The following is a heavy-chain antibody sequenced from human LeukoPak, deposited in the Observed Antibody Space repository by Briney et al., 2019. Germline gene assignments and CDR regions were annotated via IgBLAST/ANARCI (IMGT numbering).Heavy chain of an antibody. CDR1: GGSISSSSYY. CDR2: IYYSGST. D-gene: IGHD3-22*01. J-gene: IGHJ3*02. CDR3: ARRAYDSSGYESAFDI. V-gene: IGHV4-39*01. Sequence: SETLSLTCTVSGGSISSSSYYWGWIRQPPGKGLEWIGSIYYSGSTYYNPSLKSRVTISVDTSKNQFSLKLSSVTAADTAVYYCARRAYDSSGYESAFDIWGQGTMVTVSS.